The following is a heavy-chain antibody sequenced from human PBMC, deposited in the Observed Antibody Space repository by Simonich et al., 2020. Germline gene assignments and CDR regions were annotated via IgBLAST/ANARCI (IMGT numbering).Heavy chain of an antibody. Sequence: EVQLVESGGGLVKPGGSLRLSCAASGFTFSSYSMNWVRQAPGKGLEWVSSISSSSSNIYYATSVQGRFTISRDNAKNSLYLQMNSLRAEDTAVYYCARWIAVAGTGAYGMDVWGQGTTVTVSS. D-gene: IGHD6-19*01. J-gene: IGHJ6*02. CDR1: GFTFSSYS. CDR2: ISSSSSNI. CDR3: ARWIAVAGTGAYGMDV. V-gene: IGHV3-21*01.